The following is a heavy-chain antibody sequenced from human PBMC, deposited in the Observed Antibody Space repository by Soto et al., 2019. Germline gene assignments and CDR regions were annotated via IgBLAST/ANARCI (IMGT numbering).Heavy chain of an antibody. CDR3: ARGTGSSYYS. Sequence: QVQLQQWGAGLLKPSETLSLTCAVYGESFSGYYWSWIRQPPGKGLEWIGEINESGSTKHNPSLKNSLTLLVHTSKKHFSLSLNSVSAADTAVYYCARGTGSSYYSWGRGILVTVSS. V-gene: IGHV4-34*01. D-gene: IGHD6-13*01. CDR2: INESGST. CDR1: GESFSGYY. J-gene: IGHJ4*02.